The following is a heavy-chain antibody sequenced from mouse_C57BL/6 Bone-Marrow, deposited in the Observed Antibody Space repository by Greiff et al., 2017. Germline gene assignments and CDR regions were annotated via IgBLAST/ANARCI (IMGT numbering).Heavy chain of an antibody. CDR2: IYPGDGDT. J-gene: IGHJ4*01. D-gene: IGHD1-1*01. CDR3: ARTPGLLRAMDY. Sequence: QVQLQQSGAELVKPGASVKISCKASGYAFSSYWMNWVKQRPGKGLEWIGQIYPGDGDTNYNGKFKGKATLTADKSSSAAYMQLSSLTSEDSAVYFCARTPGLLRAMDYWGQGTSVTVSS. CDR1: GYAFSSYW. V-gene: IGHV1-80*01.